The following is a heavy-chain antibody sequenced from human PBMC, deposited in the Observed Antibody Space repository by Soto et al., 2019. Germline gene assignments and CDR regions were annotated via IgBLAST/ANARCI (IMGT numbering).Heavy chain of an antibody. CDR3: AKTANGWFSAFDI. J-gene: IGHJ3*02. V-gene: IGHV3-23*01. CDR2: ISGSGGTT. Sequence: EVQLLESGGGLVQPGGSLRLSWATSGFTFRSDGMSWVRQAPGKGLEWVSAISGSGGTTYYADSVKGRFTFSRDNSKNTLYLQMNSLRAEDTAVYYCAKTANGWFSAFDIWGQGTMVTVSP. D-gene: IGHD6-19*01. CDR1: GFTFRSDG.